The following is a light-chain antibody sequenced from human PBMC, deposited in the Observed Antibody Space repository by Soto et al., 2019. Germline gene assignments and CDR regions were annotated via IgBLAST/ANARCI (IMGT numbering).Light chain of an antibody. CDR2: DAS. CDR1: QSVSSSY. J-gene: IGKJ1*01. V-gene: IGKV3-20*01. Sequence: EIVLTQSPDTLSLSPGERATLSCRASQSVSSSYLAWYQQKPGQAPRLLIYDASSRATGIPDRVSGSGSGTDFTLTISRLEPEDFAVYYCQQYDNSPWTFGQGTKVEIK. CDR3: QQYDNSPWT.